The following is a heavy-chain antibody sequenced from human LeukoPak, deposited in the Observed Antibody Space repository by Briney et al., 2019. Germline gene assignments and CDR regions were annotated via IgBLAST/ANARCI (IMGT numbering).Heavy chain of an antibody. CDR3: ARHPTVTTFLIDY. CDR2: INHSGST. D-gene: IGHD4-17*01. V-gene: IGHV4-34*01. CDR1: GGSFSGYY. J-gene: IGHJ4*02. Sequence: PSETLSLTCAVYGGSFSGYYWSWIRQSPGKGLEWIGEINHSGSTNYNPSLKSRVTISVDTSKNQFSLKLSSVTAADTAVYYCARHPTVTTFLIDYWGQGTLVTVSS.